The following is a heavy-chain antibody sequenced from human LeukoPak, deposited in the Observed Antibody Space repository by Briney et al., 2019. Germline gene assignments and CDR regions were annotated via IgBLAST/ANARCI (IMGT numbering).Heavy chain of an antibody. J-gene: IGHJ6*04. CDR2: IYYSGST. CDR1: GGSISSGDYY. Sequence: PSEALSLASTVSGGSISSGDYYWRWLRQQPGKGLEWIGYIYYSGSTYYNPSLKSRVTISVDTSKNQFSLKLSSVTAADTAVYYCARVTYGSGSYYVYYYYYYGMDVWGKGTTVTVSS. V-gene: IGHV4-30-4*01. CDR3: ARVTYGSGSYYVYYYYYYGMDV. D-gene: IGHD3-10*01.